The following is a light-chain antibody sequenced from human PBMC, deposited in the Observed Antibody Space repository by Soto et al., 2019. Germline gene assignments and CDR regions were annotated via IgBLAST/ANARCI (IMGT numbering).Light chain of an antibody. CDR2: DAS. Sequence: IVMTQTPATLSVSPGGRVTLSCRASQSVSYHVAWYQQKPGQTPRLVIYDASTRASGIPARLSGTRSGTEFSPTVSSLQSEDFGSYYCQQYHSGLTFGGGTRVDI. V-gene: IGKV3-15*01. J-gene: IGKJ4*01. CDR1: QSVSYH. CDR3: QQYHSGLT.